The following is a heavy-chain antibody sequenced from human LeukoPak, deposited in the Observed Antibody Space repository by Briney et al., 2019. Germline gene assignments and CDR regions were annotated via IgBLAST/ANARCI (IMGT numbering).Heavy chain of an antibody. CDR1: GFTFSNAW. J-gene: IGHJ4*02. V-gene: IGHV3-15*01. Sequence: GGSLRLSCAASGFTFSNAWMSWVHQAPGKGLEWVGRIKSKTDGGTTDYAAPVKGRFTISRDDSKNTLYLQMNSLKTEDTAVYYCTTGWLTTVTPVDYWGQGTLVTVSS. CDR3: TTGWLTTVTPVDY. D-gene: IGHD4-17*01. CDR2: IKSKTDGGTT.